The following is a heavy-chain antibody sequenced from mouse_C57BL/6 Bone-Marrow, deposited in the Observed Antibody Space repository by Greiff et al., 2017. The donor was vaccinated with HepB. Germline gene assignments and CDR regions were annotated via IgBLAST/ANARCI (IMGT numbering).Heavy chain of an antibody. CDR3: ARWDYYGSSYGYFDV. V-gene: IGHV1-19*01. J-gene: IGHJ1*03. D-gene: IGHD1-1*01. CDR2: INPYNGGT. CDR1: GYTFTDYY. Sequence: DVQLVESGPVLVKPGASVKMSCKASGYTFTDYYMNWVKQSHGKSLEWIGVINPYNGGTSYNQKFKGKATLTVDKSSSTAYMELNSLTSEDSAVYYCARWDYYGSSYGYFDVWGTGTTVTVSS.